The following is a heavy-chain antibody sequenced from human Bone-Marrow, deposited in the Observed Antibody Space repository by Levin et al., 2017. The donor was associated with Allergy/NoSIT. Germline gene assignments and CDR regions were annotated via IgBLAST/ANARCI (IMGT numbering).Heavy chain of an antibody. Sequence: GASVKVSCKCSGYSFSSYWLGWVRQTPGKGLEWLGTVYPADSDTTYSPSFQGHVTLSVDWSITTAYLQWSSLKASDTAIYYCARTSLPDILTGFTIWGQGTLVTVSS. CDR2: VYPADSDT. J-gene: IGHJ4*02. D-gene: IGHD3-9*01. CDR3: ARTSLPDILTGFTI. CDR1: GYSFSSYW. V-gene: IGHV5-51*03.